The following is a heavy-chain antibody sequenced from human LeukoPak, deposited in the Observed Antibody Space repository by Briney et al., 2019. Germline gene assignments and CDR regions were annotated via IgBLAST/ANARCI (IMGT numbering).Heavy chain of an antibody. CDR2: ISWDGGST. CDR3: AKDILGHYYGMDV. J-gene: IGHJ6*02. V-gene: IGHV3-43*01. Sequence: GGSLRLSCAASGFTFDDYTMHWVRQAPGKGREWVSLISWDGGSTYYADSGKGRFTISRDNSKNSLYLQMNSLRIEDTALYYCAKDILGHYYGMDVWGQGTTVTVSS. CDR1: GFTFDDYT.